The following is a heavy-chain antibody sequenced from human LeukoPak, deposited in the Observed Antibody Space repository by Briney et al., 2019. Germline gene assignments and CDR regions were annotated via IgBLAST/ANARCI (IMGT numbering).Heavy chain of an antibody. CDR3: ARVTPIVGATRYYFDY. D-gene: IGHD1-26*01. CDR1: GGSISSSSYY. V-gene: IGHV4-39*07. Sequence: PSETLSLTCTVSGGSISSSSYYWGWIRQPPGKGLEWIGSIYYSGSTYYNPSLKSRVTISVDTSKNQFSLKLSSVTAADTAVYYCARVTPIVGATRYYFDYWGQGTLVTVSS. J-gene: IGHJ4*02. CDR2: IYYSGST.